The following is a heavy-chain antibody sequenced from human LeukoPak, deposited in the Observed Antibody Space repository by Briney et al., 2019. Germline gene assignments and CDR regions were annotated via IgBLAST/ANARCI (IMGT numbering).Heavy chain of an antibody. J-gene: IGHJ6*02. CDR2: ISSSSSTI. V-gene: IGHV3-48*01. D-gene: IGHD3-3*01. Sequence: GGSLRLSCAASGFTFSSYSMNWVRQAPGKGLEWVSYISSSSSTIYYADSVKGRFTISRDNSKNTLYLQMNSLRAEDTAVYYCAKGQGRVFGVVTGLDYYYYGMDVWGQGTTVTVSS. CDR3: AKGQGRVFGVVTGLDYYYYGMDV. CDR1: GFTFSSYS.